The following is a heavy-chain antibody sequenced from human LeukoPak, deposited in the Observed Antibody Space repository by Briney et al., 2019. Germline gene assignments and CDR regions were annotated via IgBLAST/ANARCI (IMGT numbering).Heavy chain of an antibody. CDR1: GGSISSSGYY. CDR3: ARLMVSSSSWADAFDI. Sequence: SETLSLTCTVSGGSISSSGYYWSWIRQTPGKGLEWIGTVYYSGSAYYNPSLKTQVTISVDTSKNQFSLKLSSVTAADTAVYYCARLMVSSSSWADAFDIWGQGTMVTVSS. D-gene: IGHD6-13*01. CDR2: VYYSGSA. J-gene: IGHJ3*02. V-gene: IGHV4-39*01.